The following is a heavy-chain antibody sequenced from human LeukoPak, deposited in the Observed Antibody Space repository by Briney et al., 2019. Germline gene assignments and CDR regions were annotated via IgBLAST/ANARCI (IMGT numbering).Heavy chain of an antibody. CDR1: GGSFSGYY. J-gene: IGHJ4*02. D-gene: IGHD2-21*01. CDR3: ARQLGDRLLFDY. Sequence: SETLSLTCAVYGGSFSGYYWSWIRQPPGKGLEWIGEINHSGSTNYNPSLKSRVTISVDTSKNQFSLKLSSVTAADTAVYYCARQLGDRLLFDYWGQGTLVTVSS. CDR2: INHSGST. V-gene: IGHV4-34*01.